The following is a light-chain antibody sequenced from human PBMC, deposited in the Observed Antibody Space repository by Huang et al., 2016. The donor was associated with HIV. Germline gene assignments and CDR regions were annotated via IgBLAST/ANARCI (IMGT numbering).Light chain of an antibody. V-gene: IGKV1-5*03. J-gene: IGKJ1*01. CDR1: QSISTW. CDR3: QQYNSFPWT. CDR2: EAS. Sequence: DIQMTQSSSTLSASVCDSVTIACRASQSISTWLAWYQQKPGRAPNLLIYEASTLESGVPSRFSGGGSGTDFTLTISSLQPDDFATYYCQQYNSFPWTFGQGTKVEV.